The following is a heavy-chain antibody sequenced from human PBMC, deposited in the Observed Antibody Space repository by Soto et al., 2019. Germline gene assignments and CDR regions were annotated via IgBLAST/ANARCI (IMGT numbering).Heavy chain of an antibody. CDR1: GFTFSSHL. D-gene: IGHD3-10*01. V-gene: IGHV3-23*01. J-gene: IGHJ6*03. CDR2: ISASGTAT. Sequence: GESLKISCVPSGFTFSSHLMSWVRQAPGKGLEWVSGISASGTATFHADSVKGRFTISRDNSKNTLYLEMNSLRAEDTALYYCARGSRPSGGGAYYLDVWGNGTTVTVSS. CDR3: ARGSRPSGGGAYYLDV.